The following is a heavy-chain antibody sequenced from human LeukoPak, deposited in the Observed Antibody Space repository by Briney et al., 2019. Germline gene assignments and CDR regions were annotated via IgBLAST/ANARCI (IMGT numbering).Heavy chain of an antibody. CDR2: ISYDGSNK. D-gene: IGHD5-18*01. Sequence: GGSLRLSCAASGVTFSSYAMHWVRQAPGKGLEWVAVISYDGSNKYYADSVKGRFTSSRDNSENTLYLQMNSLRAEDTAVYYCARDCVGYSYGLCFDYWGQGTLVTVSS. J-gene: IGHJ4*02. CDR3: ARDCVGYSYGLCFDY. V-gene: IGHV3-30*04. CDR1: GVTFSSYA.